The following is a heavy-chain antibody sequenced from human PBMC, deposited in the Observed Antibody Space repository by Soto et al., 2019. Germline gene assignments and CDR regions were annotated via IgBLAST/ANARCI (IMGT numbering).Heavy chain of an antibody. CDR1: GLSLSGLP. V-gene: IGHV1-24*01. CDR3: AAGVTTLDY. D-gene: IGHD2-21*02. J-gene: IGHJ4*01. CDR2: LDYEEGER. Sequence: ALGQVCGNVSGLSLSGLPMNWVRLAHGKGHEWMGRLDYEEGERNFAHRFQGRVTVTEETATDAAYVDLSSLKSEDTAVYYCAAGVTTLDYCAPGTLVT.